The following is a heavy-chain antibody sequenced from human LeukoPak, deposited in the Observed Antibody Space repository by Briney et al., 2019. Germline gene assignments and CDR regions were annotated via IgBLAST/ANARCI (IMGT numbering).Heavy chain of an antibody. V-gene: IGHV3-7*03. CDR1: GFTFSSYA. CDR2: IKQDGSEK. Sequence: GGSLRLSCAASGFTFSSYAMNWVRQAPGKGLEWVANIKQDGSEKYYVDSVKGRFTISRDNAKNSLYLQMNSLRAEDTAVYYCARDPQGDYWGQGTLVTVSS. J-gene: IGHJ4*02. CDR3: ARDPQGDY.